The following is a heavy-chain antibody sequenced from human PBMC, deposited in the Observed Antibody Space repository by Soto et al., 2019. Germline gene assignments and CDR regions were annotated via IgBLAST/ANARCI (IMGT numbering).Heavy chain of an antibody. V-gene: IGHV4-59*01. D-gene: IGHD2-15*01. CDR1: GGSIGSYY. CDR3: ARGCGGYFPH. J-gene: IGHJ1*01. Sequence: QVQLQESGPGLVKPSETLSLTCTVSGGSIGSYYWSWIRQPPGKGLEWIGYIYYSGNTNYNPSLKSRVTLAAATSKNLFSLRLSSVAAADTAVYYCARGCGGYFPHWGQGTLVTVSS. CDR2: IYYSGNT.